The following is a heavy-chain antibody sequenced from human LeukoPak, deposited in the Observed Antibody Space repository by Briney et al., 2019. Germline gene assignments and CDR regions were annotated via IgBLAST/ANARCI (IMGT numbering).Heavy chain of an antibody. CDR1: GFTFSSYG. D-gene: IGHD2-2*01. CDR3: ARDNRYCSSTSCYVIDY. CDR2: IWYDGSNR. J-gene: IGHJ4*02. V-gene: IGHV3-33*01. Sequence: GGSLRLSCAASGFTFSSYGMHWVRQAPGKGLEWVAVIWYDGSNRYYADSVKGRFTISRDNSKNTLYLQMNSLRAEDTAVYYCARDNRYCSSTSCYVIDYWGQGTLVTVSS.